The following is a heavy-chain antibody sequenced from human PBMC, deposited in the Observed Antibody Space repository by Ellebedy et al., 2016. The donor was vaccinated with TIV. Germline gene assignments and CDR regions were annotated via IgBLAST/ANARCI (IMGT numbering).Heavy chain of an antibody. D-gene: IGHD3-10*01. J-gene: IGHJ1*01. CDR2: INPGNGDT. Sequence: ASVKVSCKASGYTFTRHAMHWIRQAPGQRLEWMGWINPGNGDTKYSQNFQGRITLIRDTVATTAYMELSSLKSTDTAVYYCARSESYRPDYFQHWGQGTLVTVSS. CDR3: ARSESYRPDYFQH. CDR1: GYTFTRHA. V-gene: IGHV1-3*01.